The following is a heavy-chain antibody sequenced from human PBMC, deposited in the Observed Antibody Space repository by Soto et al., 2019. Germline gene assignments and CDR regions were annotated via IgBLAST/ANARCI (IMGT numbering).Heavy chain of an antibody. CDR2: INSDGSST. CDR3: AKGAWFGELLPYYFDY. Sequence: GGSLRLSCAASRFTFSSFWFHWVRQAPGKGLVWVSHINSDGSSTSYADSVKGRFTISRDNAKNTLYLQMSSLRAEDTAVYYCAKGAWFGELLPYYFDYWGQGTLVTAPQ. J-gene: IGHJ4*02. V-gene: IGHV3-74*01. D-gene: IGHD3-10*01. CDR1: RFTFSSFW.